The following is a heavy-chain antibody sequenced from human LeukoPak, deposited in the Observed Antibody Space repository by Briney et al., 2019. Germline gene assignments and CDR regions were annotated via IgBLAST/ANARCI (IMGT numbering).Heavy chain of an antibody. J-gene: IGHJ6*02. CDR1: RFPFSDYN. CDR2: ITNGGSTI. CDR3: ARSIGLTGGGVDV. Sequence: PRGSLRLSCAASRFPFSDYNMNWVRQAPGKGLEWVSYITNGGSTIHHADSVKGRFTISRDNAKKTLYLQMISLRAEDTAVYYCARSIGLTGGGVDVWGQGTTVTVSS. V-gene: IGHV3-11*01. D-gene: IGHD3-9*01.